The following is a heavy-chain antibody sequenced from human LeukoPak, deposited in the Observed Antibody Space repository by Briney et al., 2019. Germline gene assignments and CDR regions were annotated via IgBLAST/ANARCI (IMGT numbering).Heavy chain of an antibody. J-gene: IGHJ4*02. Sequence: PSETLSLACAVYGGSFSGYYWGWIRQPPGKGLEWIGSIYYSGSTYYNPSLKSRVTISVDTSKNQFSLKLSSVTAADTAVYYCASLGYYYDSSGYYPPGYWGQGTLVTVSS. D-gene: IGHD3-22*01. CDR2: IYYSGST. CDR3: ASLGYYYDSSGYYPPGY. V-gene: IGHV4-39*01. CDR1: GGSFSGYY.